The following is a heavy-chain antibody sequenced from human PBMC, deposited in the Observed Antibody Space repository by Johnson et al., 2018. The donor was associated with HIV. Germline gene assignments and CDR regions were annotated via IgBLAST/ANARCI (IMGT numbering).Heavy chain of an antibody. Sequence: VASGGGVVQPGRSLILSCTASGFTFDTYAMHWVRQVPGKGLEWVSRISWNGVSVAYADSVKGRFTISRDNAKNTLYLEMKSLRADDTAVYYCVRDDYAFHIWGQGTVVTVSS. CDR2: ISWNGVSV. V-gene: IGHV3-9*01. CDR3: VRDDYAFHI. J-gene: IGHJ3*02. CDR1: GFTFDTYA.